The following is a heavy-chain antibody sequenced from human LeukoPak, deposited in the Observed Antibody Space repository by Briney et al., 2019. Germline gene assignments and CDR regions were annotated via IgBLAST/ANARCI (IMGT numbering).Heavy chain of an antibody. J-gene: IGHJ4*02. V-gene: IGHV3-23*01. D-gene: IGHD3-22*01. CDR2: ISGSGGTT. CDR1: GFTFSSYA. CDR3: AKDSLPSWYYYDSSVYYRLLYFDY. Sequence: PGGSLRLSCAASGFTFSSYAMSWVRQAPGKGLEWVSAISGSGGTTYYADSVKGRFTISRDNSKNTLYLQMNSLRAEDTAVYYCAKDSLPSWYYYDSSVYYRLLYFDYWGQGTLVTVSS.